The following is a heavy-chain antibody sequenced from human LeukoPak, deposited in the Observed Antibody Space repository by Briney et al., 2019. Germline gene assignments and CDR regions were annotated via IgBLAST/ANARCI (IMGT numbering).Heavy chain of an antibody. D-gene: IGHD3-22*01. CDR3: AKAIVVAHLLSPFDY. V-gene: IGHV3-23*01. J-gene: IGHJ4*02. Sequence: PGGSLRLSCAASGFTFSSYAMSWVRQAPGKGLEWVSAISGSGGSTYYADSVEGRFTISRDNSKNTLYLQMNSLRAEDTAVYYCAKAIVVAHLLSPFDYWGQGTLVTVSS. CDR1: GFTFSSYA. CDR2: ISGSGGST.